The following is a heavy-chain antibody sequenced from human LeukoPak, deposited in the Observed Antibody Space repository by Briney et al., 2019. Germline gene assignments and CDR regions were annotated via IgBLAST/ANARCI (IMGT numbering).Heavy chain of an antibody. J-gene: IGHJ4*02. CDR2: INPNSGGT. D-gene: IGHD6-6*01. V-gene: IGHV1-2*02. Sequence: ASVKVSCKASGYTFTGYYMHWVRQAPGQGLEWMGWINPNSGGTNYAQKFQGRVTMTRDTSISTAYMELSRLRSDGTAVYYCARLDVAAQLLVDWGQGTLVTVSS. CDR1: GYTFTGYY. CDR3: ARLDVAAQLLVD.